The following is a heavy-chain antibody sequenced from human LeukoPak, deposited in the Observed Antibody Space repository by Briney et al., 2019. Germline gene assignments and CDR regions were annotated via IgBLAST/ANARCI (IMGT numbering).Heavy chain of an antibody. CDR1: GYTFTGYY. V-gene: IGHV1-2*02. Sequence: ASVKVSCKASGYTFTGYYMHWVRQAPGQGLEWMGWTNPNSGGTNYAQKFQGRVTMTRDTSISTAYMELSRLRSDDTAVYYCARDYILRRTVTTSWEYWGQGTLVTVSS. CDR2: TNPNSGGT. D-gene: IGHD4-17*01. CDR3: ARDYILRRTVTTSWEY. J-gene: IGHJ4*02.